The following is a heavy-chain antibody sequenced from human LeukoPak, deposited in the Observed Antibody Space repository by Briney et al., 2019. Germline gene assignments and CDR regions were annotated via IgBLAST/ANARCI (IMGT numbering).Heavy chain of an antibody. D-gene: IGHD6-6*01. J-gene: IGHJ4*02. Sequence: GESLKISCEGSGYSFTSYWIGWVRQMPGKGLEWMGLIYPGDADTRYSPSCQGQVTISADKSISTAYLQWSSQKASDTAMYYCARYRSLYSSSPNFDYWGQGTLVTVSS. CDR1: GYSFTSYW. CDR2: IYPGDADT. V-gene: IGHV5-51*01. CDR3: ARYRSLYSSSPNFDY.